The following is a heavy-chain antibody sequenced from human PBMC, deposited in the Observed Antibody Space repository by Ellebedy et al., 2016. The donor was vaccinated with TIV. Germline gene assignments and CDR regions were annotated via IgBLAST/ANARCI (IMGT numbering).Heavy chain of an antibody. D-gene: IGHD3-10*01. Sequence: SETLSLXXTVSGGSISSSSYYWGWIRQPPGKGLEWIGSIYYSGSTYYNPSLKSRVTISVDTSKNQFSLKLSSVTAADTAVYYCARQGSSVYYGGMDVWGQGTTVTVSS. CDR3: ARQGSSVYYGGMDV. CDR2: IYYSGST. J-gene: IGHJ6*02. CDR1: GGSISSSSYY. V-gene: IGHV4-39*01.